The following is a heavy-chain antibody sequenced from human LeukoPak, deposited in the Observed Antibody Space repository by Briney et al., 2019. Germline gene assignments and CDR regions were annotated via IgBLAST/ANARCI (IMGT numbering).Heavy chain of an antibody. CDR2: ISSSGSTI. D-gene: IGHD5-18*01. CDR3: AKDELWPYHDAFDI. J-gene: IGHJ3*02. Sequence: GGSLRLSCAASGFTFSDYYMSWIRQAPGKGLEWVSYISSSGSTIYYADSVKGRFTISRDNAKNSLYLQMNSLRAEDTAVYYCAKDELWPYHDAFDIWGQGTMVTVSS. V-gene: IGHV3-11*01. CDR1: GFTFSDYY.